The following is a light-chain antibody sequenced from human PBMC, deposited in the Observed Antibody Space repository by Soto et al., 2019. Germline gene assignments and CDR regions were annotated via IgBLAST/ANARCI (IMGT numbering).Light chain of an antibody. J-gene: IGLJ2*01. CDR1: SGHSNYA. CDR2: LNRAGSH. Sequence: QLVLTQSPSASASLGASVKLTCTLSSGHSNYAIAWHQQQPEKGPRYLMKLNRAGSHSKGDGIPNRFSGPSSGSGRYLTISSLQSEDEADYSCQTWGTGIVIFGGGTKLTVL. V-gene: IGLV4-69*01. CDR3: QTWGTGIVI.